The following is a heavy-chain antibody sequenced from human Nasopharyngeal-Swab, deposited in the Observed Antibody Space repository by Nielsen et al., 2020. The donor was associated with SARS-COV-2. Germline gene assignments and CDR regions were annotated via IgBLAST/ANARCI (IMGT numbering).Heavy chain of an antibody. J-gene: IGHJ4*02. CDR2: ISWNSAGL. V-gene: IGHV3-9*01. CDR1: GFNFGDYA. Sequence: GRSLKISCAASGFNFGDYAMHWVRQAPGKGLEWVSGISWNSAGLGYADSVKGRFTISRDNAKNSLYLQMNSLRPEDTALYYCAKAFPTDYWGQGTLVTVSS. CDR3: AKAFPTDY.